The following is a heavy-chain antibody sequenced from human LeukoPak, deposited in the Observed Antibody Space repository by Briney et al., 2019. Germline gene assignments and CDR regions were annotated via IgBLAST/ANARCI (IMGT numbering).Heavy chain of an antibody. D-gene: IGHD3-16*01. CDR2: IKQDGSEK. CDR3: ARAHYDYVWGRTDAFDI. Sequence: PGGSLRLSCAASGFTFSSYWMSWVRQAPGKGLEWVANIKQDGSEKYYVDSVKGRFTISRDNAKNSLYLQMNGLRAEDTAVYYCARAHYDYVWGRTDAFDIWGQGTMVTVSS. V-gene: IGHV3-7*01. J-gene: IGHJ3*02. CDR1: GFTFSSYW.